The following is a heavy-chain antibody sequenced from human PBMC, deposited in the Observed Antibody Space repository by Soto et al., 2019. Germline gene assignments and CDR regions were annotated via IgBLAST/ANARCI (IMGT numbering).Heavy chain of an antibody. V-gene: IGHV4-4*07. CDR3: ARDMRVFGGIDV. D-gene: IGHD3-3*01. CDR1: GGSVTTYY. Sequence: PSETLALTCTVPGGSVTTYYWSWIRQPAGKRLEWIGRVYNTGSTNYSPSLQSRVTMSVDTSKNQVSLRLTSVTAADTAVYYCARDMRVFGGIDVWGQRNTVTVSS. CDR2: VYNTGST. J-gene: IGHJ6*02.